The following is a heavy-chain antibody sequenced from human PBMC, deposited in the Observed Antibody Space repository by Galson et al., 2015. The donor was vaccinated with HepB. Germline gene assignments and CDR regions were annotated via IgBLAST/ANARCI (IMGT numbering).Heavy chain of an antibody. CDR3: ASDDAGYSSGTFDY. CDR1: GFTFISYS. V-gene: IGHV3-21*01. D-gene: IGHD6-19*01. J-gene: IGHJ4*02. Sequence: SLRLSCAASGFTFISYSMNWVRQAPGKGLEWVSSISSSSSYIYYADSVKGRFTISRDNAKNSLYLQMNSLRAEDTAVYYCASDDAGYSSGTFDYWGQGTLVTVSS. CDR2: ISSSSSYI.